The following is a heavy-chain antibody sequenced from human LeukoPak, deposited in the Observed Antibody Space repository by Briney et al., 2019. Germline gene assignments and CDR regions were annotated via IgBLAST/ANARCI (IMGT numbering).Heavy chain of an antibody. J-gene: IGHJ4*02. CDR2: IFYTGST. D-gene: IGHD4-17*01. V-gene: IGHV4-59*11. CDR3: VCGADGDYAFDY. CDR1: GASITTHS. Sequence: SETLSLTCTASGASITTHSRSWIRQPPGKGPEWIGCIFYTGSTNYNPPLKGRVTISPDTSKNQFSLKLSAVAAADTAVYYCVCGADGDYAFDYWSQGTLVTVSS.